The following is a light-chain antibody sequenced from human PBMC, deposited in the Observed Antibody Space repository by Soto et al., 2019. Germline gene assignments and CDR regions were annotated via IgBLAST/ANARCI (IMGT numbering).Light chain of an antibody. J-gene: IGKJ2*01. V-gene: IGKV4-1*01. Sequence: DIVMTQSPDSLAVSLGERAAINCKSSQSVLYSSDNKNYLAWYQQQPGQPPKLLIYWASTRESGVPDRFSGSGSGTDFTLTISSLQAEDVALYWCQQYYSAPYTFGQGTKLEIK. CDR2: WAS. CDR1: QSVLYSSDNKNY. CDR3: QQYYSAPYT.